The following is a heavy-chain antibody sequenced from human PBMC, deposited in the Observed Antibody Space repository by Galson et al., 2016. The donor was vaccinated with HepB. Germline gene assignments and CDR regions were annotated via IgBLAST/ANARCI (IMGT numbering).Heavy chain of an antibody. D-gene: IGHD3-10*01. CDR1: GYTFTSYD. Sequence: SVKVSCKASGYTFTSYDINWVRQATGQGLEWMGWMNSNSGNTVYAQKFQGRLTMTRNTSISTAYMELSSLTSEDTAIYCCARGRGTFGYWGQGSLVTVSS. CDR3: ARGRGTFGY. CDR2: MNSNSGNT. V-gene: IGHV1-8*01. J-gene: IGHJ4*02.